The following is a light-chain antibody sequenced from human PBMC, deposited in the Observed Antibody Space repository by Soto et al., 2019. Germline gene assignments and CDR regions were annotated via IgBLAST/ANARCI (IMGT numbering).Light chain of an antibody. J-gene: IGKJ2*01. CDR2: AAS. CDR3: QQYYSYPYT. Sequence: AIRMTQSPSSFSASTGDRVTITCRASQGISSYLAWYQQKPGKAPKLLIYAASNLQSGVPSRFSGSRSGTDFTLTFSCLQSEDFANYYCQQYYSYPYTFGQGTKLQIK. V-gene: IGKV1-8*01. CDR1: QGISSY.